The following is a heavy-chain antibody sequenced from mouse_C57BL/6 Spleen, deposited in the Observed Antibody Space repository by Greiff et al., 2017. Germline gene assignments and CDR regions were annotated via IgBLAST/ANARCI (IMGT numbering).Heavy chain of an antibody. Sequence: QVQLQQPGAELVRPGTSVKLSCKASGYTFTSYWMPWVKQRPGQGLEWIGVIAPSDSYTNYNQKFKGKATLTVDTSSSTAYMQLSSLTSEDSAVYDCAPNYYYGVDYWGQGTTLTVSS. CDR3: APNYYYGVDY. V-gene: IGHV1-59*01. CDR2: IAPSDSYT. J-gene: IGHJ2*01. D-gene: IGHD1-1*01. CDR1: GYTFTSYW.